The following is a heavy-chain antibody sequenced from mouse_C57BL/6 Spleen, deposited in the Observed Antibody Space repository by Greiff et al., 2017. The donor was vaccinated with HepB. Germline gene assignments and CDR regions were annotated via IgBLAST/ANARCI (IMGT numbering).Heavy chain of an antibody. J-gene: IGHJ2*01. Sequence: EVQLQESGGGLVKPGGSLKLSCAASGFTFSSYTMSWVRQTPEKRLEWVATISGGGGNTYYPDSVKGRFTISRDNAKNTLYLQMSSLRSEDTALYYCARTYYYDYWGQGTTLTVSS. CDR1: GFTFSSYT. D-gene: IGHD1-1*01. CDR2: ISGGGGNT. CDR3: ARTYYYDY. V-gene: IGHV5-9*01.